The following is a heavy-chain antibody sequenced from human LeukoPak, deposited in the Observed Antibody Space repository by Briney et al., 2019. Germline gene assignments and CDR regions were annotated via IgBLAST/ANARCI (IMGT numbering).Heavy chain of an antibody. Sequence: ASVKVSCKASGYTFTSYGISWVRQAPGQGLEWMGWISAYNGNTNYAQKLQGRVTMTTDTSTSTAYMELRSLRSDDTAVYYCAREGFEYSYSPDAYMDVWGKGTTVTISS. J-gene: IGHJ6*03. D-gene: IGHD5-18*01. CDR1: GYTFTSYG. V-gene: IGHV1-18*01. CDR2: ISAYNGNT. CDR3: AREGFEYSYSPDAYMDV.